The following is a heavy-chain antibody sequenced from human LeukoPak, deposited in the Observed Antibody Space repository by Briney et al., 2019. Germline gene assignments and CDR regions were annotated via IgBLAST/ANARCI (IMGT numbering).Heavy chain of an antibody. Sequence: GGSLRLSCVVSGFTFSSYSMSWVRQAPGKGLEWVSSISASSNFISYADSVKGRFTISRDNAKKSLYLQMNSLRAEDTAVYYCAKGQRTVLLWFGELFIDYWGQGTLVTVSS. CDR3: AKGQRTVLLWFGELFIDY. D-gene: IGHD3-10*01. CDR1: GFTFSSYS. V-gene: IGHV3-21*04. CDR2: ISASSNFI. J-gene: IGHJ4*02.